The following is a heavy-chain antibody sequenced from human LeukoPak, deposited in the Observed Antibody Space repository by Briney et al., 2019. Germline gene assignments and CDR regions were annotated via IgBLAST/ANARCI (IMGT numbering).Heavy chain of an antibody. CDR3: ARGTPSSSGWLYYGMDV. J-gene: IGHJ6*02. CDR1: GLPFSSYW. Sequence: GGSLRLSCAASGLPFSSYWMSWVRQAPGKGLEWVAVISYDGSNKYYADSVKGRFTISRDNSKNTLYLQMNSLRAEDTAVYYCARGTPSSSGWLYYGMDVWGQGTTVTVSS. D-gene: IGHD6-19*01. CDR2: ISYDGSNK. V-gene: IGHV3-30-3*01.